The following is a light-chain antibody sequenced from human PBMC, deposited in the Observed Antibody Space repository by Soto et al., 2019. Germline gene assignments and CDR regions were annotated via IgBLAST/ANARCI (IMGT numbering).Light chain of an antibody. CDR1: QDINNY. CDR2: DAS. Sequence: DIQVTQSPSSLSASIGDRVTITCQASQDINNYLNWYHQKPGKAPELLIYDASNLETGVPSRFSGTGSGTDFTFTISILQPEDVATDYCQQYDNLYTFGQGTKLEIK. J-gene: IGKJ2*01. V-gene: IGKV1-33*01. CDR3: QQYDNLYT.